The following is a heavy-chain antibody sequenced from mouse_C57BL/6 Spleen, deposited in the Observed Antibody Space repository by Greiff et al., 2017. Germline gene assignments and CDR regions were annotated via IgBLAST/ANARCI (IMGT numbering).Heavy chain of an antibody. CDR2: IYPGDGDT. J-gene: IGHJ4*01. V-gene: IGHV1-80*01. D-gene: IGHD3-3*01. CDR3: ARSGVPRRGARDY. CDR1: GYAFSSYW. Sequence: QVQLKQSGAELVKPGASVKISCKASGYAFSSYWMNWVKQRPGKGLEWIGQIYPGDGDTNYNGKFKGKATLTADKSSSTAYMKLSSLTSEDSAVYFCARSGVPRRGARDYWGQGTSVTVSS.